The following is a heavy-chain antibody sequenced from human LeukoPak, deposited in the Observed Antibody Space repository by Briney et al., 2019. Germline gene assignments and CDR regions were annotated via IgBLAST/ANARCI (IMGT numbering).Heavy chain of an antibody. CDR3: AKASGQFDSNDAFDI. CDR2: IYSGGST. CDR1: GFTVSSNY. Sequence: PGGSLRLSCAASGFTVSSNYMSWVRQAPGKGLEWVSVIYSGGSTYYADSVKGRFTISRDNSKKTMYLQMKSLRGEDTAVYYCAKASGQFDSNDAFDIWGQGTVVTVSS. J-gene: IGHJ3*02. V-gene: IGHV3-53*01. D-gene: IGHD3-9*01.